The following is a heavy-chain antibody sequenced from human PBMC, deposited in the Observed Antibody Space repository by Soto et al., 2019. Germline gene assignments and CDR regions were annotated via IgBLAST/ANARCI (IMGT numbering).Heavy chain of an antibody. J-gene: IGHJ4*02. CDR1: GYKFGSAW. D-gene: IGHD3-3*02. CDR3: ARQLSHICDS. CDR2: IKPGTSDI. Sequence: PGESLKISCKGVGYKFGSAWIGWVRQMPGKGLEWMGIIKPGTSDIRYSPSCRGHVTISADEAVSTAYLQWSSLKASDIAMYYCARQLSHICDSWGQGTLVTVSS. V-gene: IGHV5-51*01.